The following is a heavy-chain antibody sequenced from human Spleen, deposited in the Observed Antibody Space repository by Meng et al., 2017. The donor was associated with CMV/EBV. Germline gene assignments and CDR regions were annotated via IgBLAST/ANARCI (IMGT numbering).Heavy chain of an antibody. J-gene: IGHJ6*02. CDR2: IIPIFGTA. CDR3: ARRYCSSTSCADYYGMDV. CDR1: GGTFSSYA. Sequence: SVKVSCKASGGTFSSYAISWVRRAPGQGLEWMGGIIPIFGTANYAQKFQGRVTITTDESTSTAYMELSSLRSEDTAVYYCARRYCSSTSCADYYGMDVWGQGTTVTVSS. V-gene: IGHV1-69*05. D-gene: IGHD2-2*01.